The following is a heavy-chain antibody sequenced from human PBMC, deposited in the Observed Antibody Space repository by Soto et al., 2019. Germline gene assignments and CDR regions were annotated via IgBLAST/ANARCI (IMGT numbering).Heavy chain of an antibody. D-gene: IGHD3-10*01. CDR2: IYHSGST. V-gene: IGHV4-4*02. CDR3: ASTRSSGSSGYYYYYYGMDV. Sequence: PSETLSLTCAVSGGSISSSNWWSWVRQPPGKGLEWIGEIYHSGSTNYNPSLKSRVTISVDKSKNQFSLKLSSVTAADTAVYYCASTRSSGSSGYYYYYYGMDVWGQGTTVT. CDR1: GGSISSSNW. J-gene: IGHJ6*02.